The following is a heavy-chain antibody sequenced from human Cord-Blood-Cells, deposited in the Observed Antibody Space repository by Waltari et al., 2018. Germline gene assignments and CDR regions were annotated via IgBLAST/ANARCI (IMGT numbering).Heavy chain of an antibody. J-gene: IGHJ6*02. CDR2: IKQDGSEK. CDR3: AREDSIGYCSSTSCPPYYYYGMDV. CDR1: GFTVSSYW. D-gene: IGHD2-2*01. Sequence: EVQLVESGGGLVQPGGSLRLSCAASGFTVSSYWMSWCRQAPGKGLEGVANIKQDGSEKYYVDSVKGLFTISRDNAKNSLYLQMNSLRAEDTAVYYCAREDSIGYCSSTSCPPYYYYGMDVWGQGTTVTVSS. V-gene: IGHV3-7*01.